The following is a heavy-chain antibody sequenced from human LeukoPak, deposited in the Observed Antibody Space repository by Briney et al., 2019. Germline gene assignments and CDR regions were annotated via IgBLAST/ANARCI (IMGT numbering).Heavy chain of an antibody. D-gene: IGHD6-13*01. CDR3: ARVLSSSWLSYGMDV. Sequence: ASVKVSCKASGYTFNGYFIHWVRQAPGQGLEWMGWINPNRGGTKYAPKFQGRVTMTRDTSISTAYMELSRLRSDDTAVYYCARVLSSSWLSYGMDVWGQGTTVTVSS. CDR1: GYTFNGYF. J-gene: IGHJ6*02. CDR2: INPNRGGT. V-gene: IGHV1-2*02.